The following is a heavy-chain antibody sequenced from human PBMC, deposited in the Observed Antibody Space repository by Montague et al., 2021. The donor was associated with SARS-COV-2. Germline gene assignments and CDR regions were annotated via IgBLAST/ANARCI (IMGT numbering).Heavy chain of an antibody. Sequence: SETLSLTCTVSNVSINNYSRGWNRLAPGQGLELIGNICINDTTDYNSSPRRRITISMDTARTQFSLKLKSVTTADTAISFCTTDDEPDRPADFAYWGRGILVTGS. CDR1: NVSINNYS. D-gene: IGHD1-14*01. J-gene: IGHJ4*02. CDR3: TTDDEPDRPADFAY. CDR2: ICINDTT. V-gene: IGHV4-59*01.